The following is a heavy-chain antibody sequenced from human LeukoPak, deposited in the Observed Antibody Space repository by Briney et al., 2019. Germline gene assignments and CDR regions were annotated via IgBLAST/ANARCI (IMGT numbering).Heavy chain of an antibody. CDR3: TSAYIAVAGIYY. CDR2: IIPILGIA. V-gene: IGHV1-69*04. Sequence: SVKVSCKASGGTFSSYAISWVRQAPGQGLEWMGRIIPILGIANYAQKFQGRVTITADKSTSTAYMELSSLRSEDTAVYYCTSAYIAVAGIYYWGQGTLVTVSS. J-gene: IGHJ4*02. D-gene: IGHD6-19*01. CDR1: GGTFSSYA.